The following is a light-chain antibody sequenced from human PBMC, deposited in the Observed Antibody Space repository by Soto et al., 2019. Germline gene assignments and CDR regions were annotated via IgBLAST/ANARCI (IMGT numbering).Light chain of an antibody. Sequence: EIVLTQSPGTLSLSPGERATLSCRASQSVSSSYLAWYQQKPGQAPRLLIYGASSRATGIPDRFSGSGSGTDFTLTISRLEPEDFAVYYSQQYGSSPGTFGQGTKVEIK. J-gene: IGKJ1*01. CDR3: QQYGSSPGT. CDR2: GAS. V-gene: IGKV3-20*01. CDR1: QSVSSSY.